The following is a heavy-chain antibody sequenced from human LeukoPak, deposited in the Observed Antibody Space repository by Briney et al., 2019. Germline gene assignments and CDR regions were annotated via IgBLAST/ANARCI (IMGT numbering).Heavy chain of an antibody. V-gene: IGHV3-21*06. CDR2: INPNGDYI. J-gene: IGHJ5*02. CDR1: GFIFSSYN. CDR3: ARGIGYFDWLFFS. D-gene: IGHD3-9*01. Sequence: PGGSLRLSCAASGFIFSSYNVNWVRQAPGKGLEWVSSINPNGDYIYYADSVKGRFTISRDNAKNSLYLQMTSLKAEDTAVYFCARGIGYFDWLFFSWGQGTLLTVSS.